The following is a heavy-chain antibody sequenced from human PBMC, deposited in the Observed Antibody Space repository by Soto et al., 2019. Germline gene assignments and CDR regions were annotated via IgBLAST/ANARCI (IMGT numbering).Heavy chain of an antibody. V-gene: IGHV3-23*01. CDR3: AKERATTTAFDY. Sequence: GGSLRLSCAASGFTFSRDGMSWVRQAPGKGLEGVSLITDNGGSTYYTDSVKGRFTISRDNTKNTLFLQMNSLRAEDTAVYYCAKERATTTAFDYWGQGARVTVSS. CDR2: ITDNGGST. J-gene: IGHJ4*02. CDR1: GFTFSRDG. D-gene: IGHD4-17*01.